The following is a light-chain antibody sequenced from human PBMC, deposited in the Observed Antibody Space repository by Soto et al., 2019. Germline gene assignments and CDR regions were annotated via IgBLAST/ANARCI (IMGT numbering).Light chain of an antibody. Sequence: EIVMTQSPVTLSVSPGERATLSCRASQSVSSNLAWYQQQPGQAPRLLIYGASNRAPGVPARFSGSESGTEFTLTISSRQSEDFAVYYCQHYTNRPPWTFGPGTTVEIK. CDR3: QHYTNRPPWT. J-gene: IGKJ1*01. CDR2: GAS. CDR1: QSVSSN. V-gene: IGKV3-15*01.